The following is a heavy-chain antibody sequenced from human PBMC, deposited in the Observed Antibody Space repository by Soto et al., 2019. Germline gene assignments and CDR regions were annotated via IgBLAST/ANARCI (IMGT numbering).Heavy chain of an antibody. CDR3: ARACKYDFWSGYCGEDY. CDR2: ISSSSSYI. V-gene: IGHV3-21*01. CDR1: GFTFSSYS. Sequence: GGSLRLSCAASGFTFSSYSMNWVRQAPGKGLEWVSSISSSSSYIYYADSVKGRFTISRDNAKNSLYLQMNSLRAEDTAVYYCARACKYDFWSGYCGEDYWGQGTLVTVSS. D-gene: IGHD3-3*01. J-gene: IGHJ4*02.